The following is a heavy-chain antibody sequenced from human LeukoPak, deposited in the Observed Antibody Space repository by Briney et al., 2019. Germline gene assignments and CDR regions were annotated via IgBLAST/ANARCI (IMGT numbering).Heavy chain of an antibody. Sequence: ASVKVSCKASGYTFTSYGISWVRQAPGQGLEWMGWISAHNGNTNYAQKLQGRVTMTTDTSTGTAYMELRSLRSDDTAVYYCARKYGDYYDSSGYLYWGQGTLVTVSS. V-gene: IGHV1-18*01. D-gene: IGHD3-22*01. CDR3: ARKYGDYYDSSGYLY. CDR2: ISAHNGNT. J-gene: IGHJ4*02. CDR1: GYTFTSYG.